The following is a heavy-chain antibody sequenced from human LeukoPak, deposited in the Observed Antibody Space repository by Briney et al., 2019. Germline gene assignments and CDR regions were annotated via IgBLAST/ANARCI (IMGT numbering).Heavy chain of an antibody. CDR2: ISYDGSNK. J-gene: IGHJ6*02. V-gene: IGHV3-30-3*01. D-gene: IGHD4-11*01. CDR3: ARPSQYYYYFGMDV. CDR1: GFTFSSYA. Sequence: GGSLRLSCAASGFTFSSYAMHWVRQAPGKGLEWVAAISYDGSNKYYADSVKGRFTISRDNSKNTLYLLMNSLRIEETAVYYCARPSQYYYYFGMDVWGQGTTVTVSS.